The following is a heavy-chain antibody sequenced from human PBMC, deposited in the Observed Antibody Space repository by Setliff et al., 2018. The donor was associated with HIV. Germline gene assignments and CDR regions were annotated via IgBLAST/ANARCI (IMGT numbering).Heavy chain of an antibody. D-gene: IGHD3-16*01. J-gene: IGHJ4*02. V-gene: IGHV4-39*01. CDR3: ARHRGRATPFDY. CDR1: GASISSSGYY. Sequence: PSETLSLTCTVSGASISSSGYYWGWIRQPPGKGLEWLGTIYYSGSTYYNPPLKSRVTISVDTSNKQFSLKVSSVTAADTAVYYCARHRGRATPFDYWGQGTLVTVSS. CDR2: IYYSGST.